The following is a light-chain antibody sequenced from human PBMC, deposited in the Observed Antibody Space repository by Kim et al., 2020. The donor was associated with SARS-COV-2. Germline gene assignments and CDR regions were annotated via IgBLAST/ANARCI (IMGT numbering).Light chain of an antibody. CDR2: SDN. Sequence: GQRVTDSCSGSSSNIGRSAGTWYQKLPGTAPKLLIYSDNKRPSGVHDRFSGSKSGTSASLAISGLQSEDDADYYCAGWDDTLNGVVFGGGTQLTVL. CDR1: SSNIGRSA. J-gene: IGLJ2*01. V-gene: IGLV1-44*01. CDR3: AGWDDTLNGVV.